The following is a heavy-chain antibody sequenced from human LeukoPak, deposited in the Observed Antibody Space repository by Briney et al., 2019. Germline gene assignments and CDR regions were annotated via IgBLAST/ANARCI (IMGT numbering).Heavy chain of an antibody. Sequence: ASVKVSCKASGFPFTNYAFNWVRQAPGQGLEWRGWISAYNGHTNFAWMCQGRVTLTTETYTTTAYMGLRNLRSDDTAVYYCARAWDYGASRGKMDVWGKGTTVSVSS. CDR1: GFPFTNYA. CDR2: ISAYNGHT. D-gene: IGHD4-17*01. CDR3: ARAWDYGASRGKMDV. J-gene: IGHJ6*04. V-gene: IGHV1-18*01.